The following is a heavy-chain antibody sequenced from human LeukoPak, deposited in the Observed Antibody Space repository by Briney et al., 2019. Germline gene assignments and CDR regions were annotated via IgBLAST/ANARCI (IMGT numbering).Heavy chain of an antibody. CDR3: AREGTDWYDWYFDL. J-gene: IGHJ2*01. D-gene: IGHD3-9*01. CDR2: IYYNGNT. Sequence: PSETLSLTCSVSGGSISHYYWSWIRQPPGKGLEWIGYIYYNGNTRYNPSLNYNPSLKSRVTISVDTSKNEFSLKVSSVTAADTAVYYCAREGTDWYDWYFDLWGRGTLVAVSS. CDR1: GGSISHYY. V-gene: IGHV4-59*12.